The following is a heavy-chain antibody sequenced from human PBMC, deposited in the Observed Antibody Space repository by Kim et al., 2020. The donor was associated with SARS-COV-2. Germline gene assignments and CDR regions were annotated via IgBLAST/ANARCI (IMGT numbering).Heavy chain of an antibody. J-gene: IGHJ5*02. CDR3: ATYSSGWYNWFDP. Sequence: AQKVQGRVTMTEETSTDTAYMGLSSLRSEDTAVYYCATYSSGWYNWFDPWGQGTLVTVSS. V-gene: IGHV1-24*01. D-gene: IGHD6-19*01.